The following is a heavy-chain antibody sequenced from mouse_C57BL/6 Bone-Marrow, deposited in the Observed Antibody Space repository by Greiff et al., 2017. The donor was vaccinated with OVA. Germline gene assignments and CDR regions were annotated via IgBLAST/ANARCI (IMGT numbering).Heavy chain of an antibody. D-gene: IGHD1-1*01. CDR3: AEDYYGSRGGFAY. Sequence: QVQLQQSGAELARPGASVKLSCKASGYTFPSSGIRWVKQRTGRGLEWIGEIYPRSGNTYYNEKFKCKATLTADKSSSTAYMELRSLTSEDAAVYCCAEDYYGSRGGFAYWGQGTLVTVSA. CDR1: GYTFPSSG. CDR2: IYPRSGNT. J-gene: IGHJ3*01. V-gene: IGHV1-81*01.